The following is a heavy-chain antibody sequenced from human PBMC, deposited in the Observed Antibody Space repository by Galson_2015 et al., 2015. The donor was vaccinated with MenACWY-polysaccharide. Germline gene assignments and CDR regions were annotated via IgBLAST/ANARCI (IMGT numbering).Heavy chain of an antibody. D-gene: IGHD6-19*01. V-gene: IGHV3-9*01. CDR1: GFTFDDYA. CDR2: ISWNSGSI. CDR3: AKDITSRLAVAGDY. Sequence: SLRLSCAASGFTFDDYAMHWVRQAPGKGLEWVSGISWNSGSIGYADSVKGRFTISRDNAKNSLYLQMNSLRAEDTALYYCAKDITSRLAVAGDYWGQGTLVTVSS. J-gene: IGHJ4*02.